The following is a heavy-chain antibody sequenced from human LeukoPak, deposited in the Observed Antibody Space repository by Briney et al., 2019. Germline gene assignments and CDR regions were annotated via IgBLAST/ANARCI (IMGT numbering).Heavy chain of an antibody. CDR1: GYSFRSYW. CDR3: ARREEMATVNSFEY. V-gene: IGHV5-51*01. Sequence: GESLKISCKGSGYSFRSYWIAWVRQMPGKGLEWMGIIYPGDSDTRYSPSFQGQVTISADKSISTAYLQWSSLKASDTAIYYCARREEMATVNSFEYWGQGTLVTVSP. CDR2: IYPGDSDT. J-gene: IGHJ4*02. D-gene: IGHD5-24*01.